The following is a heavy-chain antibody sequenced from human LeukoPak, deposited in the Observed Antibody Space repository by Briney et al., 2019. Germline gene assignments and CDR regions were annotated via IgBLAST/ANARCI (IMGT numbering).Heavy chain of an antibody. CDR3: AKVRRHCSSTSCQPYYYYGMDV. Sequence: GGSLRLSCAASGFTLSSYAMSWVRQAPGKGLEWVSAISGSGGSTYYADSVKGRFTISRDNSKNTLYLQMNSLRAEDTAVYYCAKVRRHCSSTSCQPYYYYGMDVWGQGTTVTVSS. J-gene: IGHJ6*02. CDR2: ISGSGGST. CDR1: GFTLSSYA. V-gene: IGHV3-23*01. D-gene: IGHD2-2*01.